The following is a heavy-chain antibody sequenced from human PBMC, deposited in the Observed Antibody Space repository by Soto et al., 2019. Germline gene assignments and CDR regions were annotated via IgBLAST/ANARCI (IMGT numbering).Heavy chain of an antibody. CDR3: ARGRRGYSYGFDY. CDR1: GGSFSGYY. CDR2: INHSGST. D-gene: IGHD5-18*01. J-gene: IGHJ4*02. Sequence: RSLTCAVYGGSFSGYYWSWIRQPPGKGLEWIGEINHSGSTNYNPSLKSRVTISVDTSKNQFSLKLTSVTAADTAVYYCARGRRGYSYGFDYWGQGTLVTVSS. V-gene: IGHV4-34*01.